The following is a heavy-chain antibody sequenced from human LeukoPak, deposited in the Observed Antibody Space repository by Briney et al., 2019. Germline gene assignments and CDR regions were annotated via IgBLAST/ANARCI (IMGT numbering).Heavy chain of an antibody. J-gene: IGHJ4*02. Sequence: KAGGSLRLSCAASGFTFSTYGAHWVRQAPGKGLEWVGRIKSKTDGGTTDYAAPVKGRFTISRDDSKNTLYLQMNSLKTEDTAVYYCTTRGGSFSIFDYWGQGTLVTVSS. CDR2: IKSKTDGGTT. D-gene: IGHD1-26*01. CDR1: GFTFSTYG. V-gene: IGHV3-15*01. CDR3: TTRGGSFSIFDY.